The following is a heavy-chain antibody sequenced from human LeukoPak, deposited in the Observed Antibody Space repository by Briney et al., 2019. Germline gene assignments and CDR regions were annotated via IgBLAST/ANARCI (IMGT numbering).Heavy chain of an antibody. D-gene: IGHD6-13*01. CDR1: GFTFFNYG. J-gene: IGHJ4*02. Sequence: GGFLRLSCAASGFTFFNYGMHWVRQAPGKGLDWVAVIWNDGSYKYYADPVKGRFTISRDNPKNTLYLQMNSLRAEDTAIYYCAKVVQYTASTGTGLDYWGQGTLVTVSS. CDR2: IWNDGSYK. V-gene: IGHV3-33*06. CDR3: AKVVQYTASTGTGLDY.